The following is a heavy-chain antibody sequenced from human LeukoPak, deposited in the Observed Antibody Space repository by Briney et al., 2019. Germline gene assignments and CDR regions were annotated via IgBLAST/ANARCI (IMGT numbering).Heavy chain of an antibody. J-gene: IGHJ4*02. CDR3: ARAESYDSSGYSN. CDR2: INHSGST. D-gene: IGHD3-22*01. CDR1: GGSFSGYY. Sequence: PSETLSLTCAVYGGSFSGYYWRWVRQPPGKGLEWIGEINHSGSTNYNPSLKSRVTISVDTSKNQFSLKLSSVTAADTAVYYCARAESYDSSGYSNWGQGTLVTVSS. V-gene: IGHV4-34*01.